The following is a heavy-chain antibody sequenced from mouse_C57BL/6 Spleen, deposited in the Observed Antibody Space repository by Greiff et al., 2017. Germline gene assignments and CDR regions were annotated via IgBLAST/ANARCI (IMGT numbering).Heavy chain of an antibody. Sequence: QVQLQQSGAELVMPGASVKLSCKASGYTFTSYWMHWVKQRPGQGLEWIGEIDPSDSNTNYNQKFKGKSTLTVDKSSNTAYMQLSSLASENSAVYYCARRAYAMDYWGQGTSVTVSS. CDR2: IDPSDSNT. CDR3: ARRAYAMDY. D-gene: IGHD3-3*01. J-gene: IGHJ4*01. CDR1: GYTFTSYW. V-gene: IGHV1-69*01.